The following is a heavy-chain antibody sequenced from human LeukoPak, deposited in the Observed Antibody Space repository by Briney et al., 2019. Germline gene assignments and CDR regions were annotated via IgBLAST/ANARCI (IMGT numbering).Heavy chain of an antibody. J-gene: IGHJ6*02. V-gene: IGHV4-39*01. Sequence: PSETLSLTCTVSGGSISSSSYYWGWIRQPPGKGLEWIGSIYYSGSTYYNPSLKSRVTISVDTSKNQFSLKLSSVTAADTAVYYCARHISRGVWFGESLPYCGMDVWGQGTTVTVSS. D-gene: IGHD3-10*01. CDR2: IYYSGST. CDR3: ARHISRGVWFGESLPYCGMDV. CDR1: GGSISSSSYY.